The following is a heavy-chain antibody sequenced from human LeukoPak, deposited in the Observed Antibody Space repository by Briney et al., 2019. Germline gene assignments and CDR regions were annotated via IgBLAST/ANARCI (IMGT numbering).Heavy chain of an antibody. CDR1: GGSFSGYY. CDR2: INHSGST. CDR3: ARGHYDILTGYRLTPFDY. D-gene: IGHD3-9*01. Sequence: ETPSLTCAVYGGSFSGYYWSWIRQPPGKGLEWTGEINHSGSTNYNPSLKSRVTISVDTSKNQFSLKLSSVTAADTAVYYCARGHYDILTGYRLTPFDYWGQGTLVTVSS. J-gene: IGHJ4*02. V-gene: IGHV4-34*01.